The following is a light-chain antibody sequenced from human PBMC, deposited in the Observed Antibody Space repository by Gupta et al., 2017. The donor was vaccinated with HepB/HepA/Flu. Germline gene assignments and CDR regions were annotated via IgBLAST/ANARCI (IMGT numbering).Light chain of an antibody. CDR1: SSNVGAGYD. V-gene: IGLV1-40*01. J-gene: IGLJ2*01. CDR2: GST. CDR3: QSYDSRLSVV. Sequence: QSVLTQPPSMSGAPGQRVTISSTGSSSNVGAGYDVHWYQHLPGTAPKLLIYGSTNRPSGVPDRFSGSKSGTSASLAITGLQAEDEADYYCQSYDSRLSVVFGGGTKLTVL.